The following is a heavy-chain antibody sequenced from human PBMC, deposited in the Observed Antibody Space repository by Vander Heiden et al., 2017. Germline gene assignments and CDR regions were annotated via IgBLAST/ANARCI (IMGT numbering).Heavy chain of an antibody. Sequence: EVQPLESGGGLVQPGGSLRLSCAAPGHTYSSYAITSVSLAPGKGLGWVSAISGSGGSTYYADSVKGRFTISRDNSKSTLYLQMNSLRAEDTAVYYCAKDSITMIVVGSPYYWGQGTLVTVSS. CDR3: AKDSITMIVVGSPYY. J-gene: IGHJ4*02. D-gene: IGHD3-22*01. CDR2: ISGSGGST. V-gene: IGHV3-23*01. CDR1: GHTYSSYA.